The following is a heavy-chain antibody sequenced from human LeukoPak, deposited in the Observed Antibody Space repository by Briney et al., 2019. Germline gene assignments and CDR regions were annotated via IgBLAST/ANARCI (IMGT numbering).Heavy chain of an antibody. Sequence: PGGSLRLSCAASGFTFSTYSMNWVRQAPGKGLEWVSYISSSGSTIYYADSVKGRFTISRDNANNSLYLQMNSLRAEDTAVYYCARLYYYDSSGYYPIWGQGTMVTVSS. V-gene: IGHV3-48*04. D-gene: IGHD3-22*01. CDR1: GFTFSTYS. CDR2: ISSSGSTI. CDR3: ARLYYYDSSGYYPI. J-gene: IGHJ3*02.